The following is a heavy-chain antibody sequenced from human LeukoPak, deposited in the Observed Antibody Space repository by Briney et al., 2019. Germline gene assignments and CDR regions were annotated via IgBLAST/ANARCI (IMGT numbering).Heavy chain of an antibody. CDR1: GFTFDDYA. Sequence: GGSLRLSCAASGFTFDDYAMHWVRQAPGKGLEWVSGISWNSGSIGYADSVKGRFTISRDNAKNSLYLQMNSLRAEDTALYYCAKAYSSSWCGYFQHWGQGTLVTVSS. V-gene: IGHV3-9*01. CDR2: ISWNSGSI. J-gene: IGHJ1*01. D-gene: IGHD6-13*01. CDR3: AKAYSSSWCGYFQH.